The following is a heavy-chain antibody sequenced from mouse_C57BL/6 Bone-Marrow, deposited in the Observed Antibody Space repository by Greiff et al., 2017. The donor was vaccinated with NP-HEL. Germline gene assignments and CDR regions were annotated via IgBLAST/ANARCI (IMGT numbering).Heavy chain of an antibody. Sequence: EVMLVESGGGLVQPKGSLKLSCAASGFSFNTYAMNWVRQAPGKGLEWVARIRSKSNNYATYYADSVKDRFTISRDDSESMLYLQMNNLKTEDTARYYCVRHRDYYGSSLDVWGTGTTVNVSS. CDR2: IRSKSNNYAT. D-gene: IGHD1-1*01. J-gene: IGHJ1*03. V-gene: IGHV10-1*01. CDR1: GFSFNTYA. CDR3: VRHRDYYGSSLDV.